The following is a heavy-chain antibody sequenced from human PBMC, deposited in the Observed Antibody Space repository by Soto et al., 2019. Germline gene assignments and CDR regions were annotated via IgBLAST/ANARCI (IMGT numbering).Heavy chain of an antibody. Sequence: GGSLRRSCLASGCTFTMYRRNCVRHSPGKGLEWVSSISSTTNYIYYGDSMKGRFTISRDNAKNSLYLEMNSPRAEDTAVYYCARESEDLTSNFDYWRQGTLVTVYS. CDR1: GCTFTMYR. CDR3: ARESEDLTSNFDY. J-gene: IGHJ4*02. V-gene: IGHV3-21*06. CDR2: ISSTTNYI.